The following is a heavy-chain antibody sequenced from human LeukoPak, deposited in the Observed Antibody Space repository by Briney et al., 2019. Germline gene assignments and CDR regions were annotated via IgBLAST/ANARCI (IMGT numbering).Heavy chain of an antibody. D-gene: IGHD3-22*01. CDR2: ISNTGETI. J-gene: IGHJ4*02. CDR1: GFSFSDSY. V-gene: IGHV3-11*01. CDR3: ARGSHYYDSSGYLHFDY. Sequence: PGGSLRLSCAASGFSFSDSYMCWIRQAPGKGLEWVSSISNTGETIFYADSVKGRFTVSRDNANNSLFLQMNSLRAEDTAVYYCARGSHYYDSSGYLHFDYWGQGTLVTVSS.